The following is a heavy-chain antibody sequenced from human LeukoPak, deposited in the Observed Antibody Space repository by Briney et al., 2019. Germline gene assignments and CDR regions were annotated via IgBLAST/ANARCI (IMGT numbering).Heavy chain of an antibody. Sequence: GGSLRLSCAASGFTFSSYAMSCVRQAPGKGLEWVSAISGSGGSTYYADSVKGRFTISRDNSKNTLYLQMNSLRAEDTAVYYCAKDLGVPAAIRPFDYWGQGTLVTVSS. D-gene: IGHD2-2*02. V-gene: IGHV3-23*01. CDR2: ISGSGGST. J-gene: IGHJ4*02. CDR1: GFTFSSYA. CDR3: AKDLGVPAAIRPFDY.